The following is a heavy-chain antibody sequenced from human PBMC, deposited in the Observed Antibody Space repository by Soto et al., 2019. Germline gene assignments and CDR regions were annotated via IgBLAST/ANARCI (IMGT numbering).Heavy chain of an antibody. CDR1: GDSISSYY. CDR3: ARRETYYYDSSGYYFLGAFDI. V-gene: IGHV4-59*08. CDR2: IYYSGST. D-gene: IGHD3-22*01. J-gene: IGHJ3*02. Sequence: PSETLSLTCTVSGDSISSYYWNWIRQPPGKGLEWIGYIYYSGSTNYNPSLKSRVTISVDTSKNQFSLKLSSVTAADTAVYYCARRETYYYDSSGYYFLGAFDIWGQGTMVTVSS.